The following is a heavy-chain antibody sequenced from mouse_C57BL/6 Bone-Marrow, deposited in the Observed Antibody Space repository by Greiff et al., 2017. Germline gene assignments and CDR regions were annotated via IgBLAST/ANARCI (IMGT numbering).Heavy chain of an antibody. CDR3: ARKGLTMGKGVDY. V-gene: IGHV1-26*01. D-gene: IGHD1-1*02. J-gene: IGHJ2*01. CDR2: INPNNGGT. CDR1: GYTFTDYY. Sequence: VQLQQSGPELVKPGASVKISCKASGYTFTDYYMNWVKQSHGKSLEWIGDINPNNGGTSYNQKFKGKATLTVDKSSSTAYMELRSLTSEDSAVYYCARKGLTMGKGVDYWGQGTTLTVSS.